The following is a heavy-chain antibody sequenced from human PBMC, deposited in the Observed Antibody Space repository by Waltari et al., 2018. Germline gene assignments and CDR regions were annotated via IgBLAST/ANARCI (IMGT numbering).Heavy chain of an antibody. CDR1: GGTFSSYA. V-gene: IGHV1-69*09. Sequence: QVQLVQSGAEVKKPGSSVKVSCKASGGTFSSYAISWVRQAPGQGLEWMGRISPILGIANYAQKVQGRVTITADKSTSTAYMELSSLRSEDMAVYYCASGRYFDWYPYYYYGMDVWGQGTTVTVSS. CDR3: ASGRYFDWYPYYYYGMDV. CDR2: ISPILGIA. J-gene: IGHJ6*02. D-gene: IGHD3-9*01.